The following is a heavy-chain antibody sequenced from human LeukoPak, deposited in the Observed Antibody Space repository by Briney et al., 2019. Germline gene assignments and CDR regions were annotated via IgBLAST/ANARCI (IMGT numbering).Heavy chain of an antibody. J-gene: IGHJ4*02. V-gene: IGHV1-18*01. Sequence: ASVKVSCKASGYTFTSYGISWVRQAPGQGLEWMGWISAYNGNTNYAQKLQGRVTTTTDTSTSTAYMELRSLRSDDTAVYYCASPLSYYDYVWGSYRFDYWGQGTLVTVSS. CDR2: ISAYNGNT. CDR3: ASPLSYYDYVWGSYRFDY. D-gene: IGHD3-16*01. CDR1: GYTFTSYG.